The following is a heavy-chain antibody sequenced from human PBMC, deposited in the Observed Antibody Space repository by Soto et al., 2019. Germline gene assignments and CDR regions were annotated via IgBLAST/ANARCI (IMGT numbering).Heavy chain of an antibody. CDR2: IIPIFGTA. V-gene: IGHV1-69*13. Sequence: ASVKVSCKASGGTFSSYAISWVRQAPGQGLEWMGGIIPIFGTANYAQKFQGRVTFTADESTSTAYMELSSLRSEDTAVYYCASHTGRGSGYYGAYWGQGTLVTVSS. D-gene: IGHD3-22*01. CDR3: ASHTGRGSGYYGAY. J-gene: IGHJ4*02. CDR1: GGTFSSYA.